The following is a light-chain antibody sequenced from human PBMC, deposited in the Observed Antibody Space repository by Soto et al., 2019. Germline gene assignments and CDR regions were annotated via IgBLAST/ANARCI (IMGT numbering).Light chain of an antibody. CDR2: EVS. V-gene: IGLV2-8*01. CDR3: SSFAGSNNFVI. CDR1: SSDVGGYNY. Sequence: QSALTQPPSASGSPGQSVTISCTGTSSDVGGYNYVSWYQQHPGKAPKLMIYEVSNRPSGVPDRFSGSKSANTASLTVSGLRAEDEADYYCSSFAGSNNFVIFGGGIKLTVL. J-gene: IGLJ2*01.